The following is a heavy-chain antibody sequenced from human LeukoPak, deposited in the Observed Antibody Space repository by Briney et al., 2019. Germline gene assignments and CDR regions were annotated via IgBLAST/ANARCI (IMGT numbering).Heavy chain of an antibody. Sequence: PGGSLRLSCAASGFTFSTYAMSWVRQAPGKGLEWVSAISGSGGSTYYADSVKGRFTISRDNSKNTLYLQMNSLRAEDTAVYYCAKDASPIFGVVTAFDYWGQGTPVTVSS. V-gene: IGHV3-23*01. J-gene: IGHJ4*02. CDR2: ISGSGGST. CDR3: AKDASPIFGVVTAFDY. D-gene: IGHD3-3*01. CDR1: GFTFSTYA.